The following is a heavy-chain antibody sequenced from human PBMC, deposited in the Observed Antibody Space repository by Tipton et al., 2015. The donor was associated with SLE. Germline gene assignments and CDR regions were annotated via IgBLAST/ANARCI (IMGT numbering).Heavy chain of an antibody. V-gene: IGHV4-34*01. CDR2: INHSGST. Sequence: TLSLTCAVYGGSFSGYSWNWIRQPPGKGLEWIGDINHSGSTNYNPSLKSRVTISVDTSKNQFSLKLSSVTAAGTAVYYCARGITAANAVDISGQGTMVAVSS. CDR1: GGSFSGYS. D-gene: IGHD6-25*01. CDR3: ARGITAANAVDI. J-gene: IGHJ3*02.